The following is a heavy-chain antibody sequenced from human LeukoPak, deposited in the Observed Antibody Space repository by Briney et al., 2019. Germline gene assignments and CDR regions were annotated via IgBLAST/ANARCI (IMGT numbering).Heavy chain of an antibody. CDR1: GGTFSSYA. V-gene: IGHV1-69*13. J-gene: IGHJ4*02. Sequence: ASVKVSCKASGGTFSSYAISWVRQAPGQGLEWMGGIIPIFGTANYAQKFQGRVTITADESTSTAYMELSSLRSEDTAVYYCAGTIFGVVINFDYWGQGTLVTVSS. D-gene: IGHD3-3*01. CDR2: IIPIFGTA. CDR3: AGTIFGVVINFDY.